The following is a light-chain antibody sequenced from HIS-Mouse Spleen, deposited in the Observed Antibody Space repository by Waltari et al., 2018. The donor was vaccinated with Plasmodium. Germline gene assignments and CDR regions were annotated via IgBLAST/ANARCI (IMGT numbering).Light chain of an antibody. Sequence: DIQMTQSPSSLSASVGDRVTITCRASQSISSYLNWYQQKPGKAPKLLIYAASSLQSGDPARFSGSGSGTDFTLTISSLQPEYFATYYCQQSYSTWTFGQGTKVEIK. V-gene: IGKV1-39*01. CDR2: AAS. CDR1: QSISSY. J-gene: IGKJ1*01. CDR3: QQSYSTWT.